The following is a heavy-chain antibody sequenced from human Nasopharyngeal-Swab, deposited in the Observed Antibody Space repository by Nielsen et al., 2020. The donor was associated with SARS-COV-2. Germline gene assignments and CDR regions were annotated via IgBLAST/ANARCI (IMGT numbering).Heavy chain of an antibody. J-gene: IGHJ4*02. Sequence: ASVKVSCRASRYTFTSYAMHWVRQAPGQRLEWMGWINAGNGNTKYSQKFQGRVTITRDTSASTAYMELSSLRSEDTAVYYCARDLRVTVTTSLFDYWGQGTLVTVSS. V-gene: IGHV1-3*01. D-gene: IGHD4-17*01. CDR1: RYTFTSYA. CDR2: INAGNGNT. CDR3: ARDLRVTVTTSLFDY.